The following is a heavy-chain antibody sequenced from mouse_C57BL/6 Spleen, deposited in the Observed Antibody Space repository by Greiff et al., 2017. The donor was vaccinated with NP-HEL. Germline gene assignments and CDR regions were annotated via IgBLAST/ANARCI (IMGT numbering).Heavy chain of an antibody. CDR3: AEGTGTLAY. V-gene: IGHV3-6*01. CDR2: ISYAGNN. CDR1: GYSITSGYY. Sequence: ESGPGLVKPSQSLSLPCSVPGYSITSGYYWNWIRQFPGNKLEWMGYISYAGNNNYNPYLKNRISITRDTSKNQFVLKLNSVTTEYTSTYYCAEGTGTLAYWGQGTLVTVSA. D-gene: IGHD4-1*01. J-gene: IGHJ3*01.